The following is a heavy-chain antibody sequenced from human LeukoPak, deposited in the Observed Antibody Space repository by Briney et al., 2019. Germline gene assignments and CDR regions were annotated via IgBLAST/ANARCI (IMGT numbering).Heavy chain of an antibody. D-gene: IGHD3-22*01. CDR1: GFTFSNYA. Sequence: GGSLRLSCVASGFTFSNYAMSWVRQTPVKGLERVSSISSSSSYIYYADSVKGRFTISRDNAKNSLYLQMNSLRAEDTAVYYCARDYYDSSGYYYGYEEPSYYFDYWGQGTLVTVSS. CDR2: ISSSSSYI. CDR3: ARDYYDSSGYYYGYEEPSYYFDY. J-gene: IGHJ4*02. V-gene: IGHV3-21*01.